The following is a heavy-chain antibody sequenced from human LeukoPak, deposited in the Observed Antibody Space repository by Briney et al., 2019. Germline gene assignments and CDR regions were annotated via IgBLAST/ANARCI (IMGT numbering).Heavy chain of an antibody. V-gene: IGHV4-61*02. J-gene: IGHJ5*02. CDR1: GGSISSGSYY. Sequence: SQTLSLTCTVSGGSISSGSYYWSWIRQPAGKGLEWIGRIYTSGSTNYNPSLKSRVTISVDTSKNQFSLKLSSVTAADTAVYYCARLRDNWLDPWGQGTLVTVSS. CDR3: ARLRDNWLDP. CDR2: IYTSGST.